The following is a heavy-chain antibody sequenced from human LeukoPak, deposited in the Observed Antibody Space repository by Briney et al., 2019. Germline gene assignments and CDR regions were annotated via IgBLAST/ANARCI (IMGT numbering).Heavy chain of an antibody. CDR2: IYTSGST. J-gene: IGHJ4*02. CDR1: GGSISSYY. CDR3: ARREMATTYFDY. Sequence: SETLSLTCTVSGGSISSYYWSWIRQPPGKGLEWIGYIYTSGSTNYNPSLKSRVTISVDTSKNQFSLKLNSVTAADTAVYYCARREMATTYFDYWGQGTLVTVSS. V-gene: IGHV4-4*09. D-gene: IGHD5-24*01.